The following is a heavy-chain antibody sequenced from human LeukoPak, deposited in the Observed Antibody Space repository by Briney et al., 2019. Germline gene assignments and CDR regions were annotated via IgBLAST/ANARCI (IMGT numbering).Heavy chain of an antibody. J-gene: IGHJ4*02. CDR1: GGSISSGGYY. V-gene: IGHV4-31*03. Sequence: SETLSLTCTVSGGSISSGGYYWSWIRQHPGKGLEWIGYIYYSGSTYYNPSLKSRVTISVDTSKNQFSLKLSSVTAADTAVYYCARRVRDIVLDYWGQGTLVTVSS. D-gene: IGHD2-8*02. CDR3: ARRVRDIVLDY. CDR2: IYYSGST.